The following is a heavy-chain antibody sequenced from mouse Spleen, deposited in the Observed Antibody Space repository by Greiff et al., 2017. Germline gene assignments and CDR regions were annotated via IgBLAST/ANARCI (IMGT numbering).Heavy chain of an antibody. V-gene: IGHV1-55*01. CDR3: ARCEGYYPYWYFDV. D-gene: IGHD2-3*01. CDR1: GYTFPSYW. CDR2: IYPGSGST. Sequence: QVQLQQPGAELVKPGASVKMSCKASGYTFPSYWITWVKQRPGQGLEWIGDIYPGSGSTNYNEKFKSKATLTVDTSSSTAYMQLSSLTSEDSAFYYCARCEGYYPYWYFDVWGAGTTVTVSS. J-gene: IGHJ1*01.